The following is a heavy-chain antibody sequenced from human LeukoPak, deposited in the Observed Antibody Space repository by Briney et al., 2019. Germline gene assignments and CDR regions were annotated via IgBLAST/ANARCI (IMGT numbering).Heavy chain of an antibody. CDR3: ARDYPITIFGVVIRTRVWFDP. CDR1: GGSISSYY. V-gene: IGHV4-4*07. J-gene: IGHJ5*02. Sequence: PAETLSLTCTVSGGSISSYYWIWIRHPAGKGLECIGRIYTSGSTNYNPSLKSRVTMSVDTSKNQFSLKLSSVTAADTAVYYCARDYPITIFGVVIRTRVWFDPWGQGTLVTVSS. D-gene: IGHD3-3*01. CDR2: IYTSGST.